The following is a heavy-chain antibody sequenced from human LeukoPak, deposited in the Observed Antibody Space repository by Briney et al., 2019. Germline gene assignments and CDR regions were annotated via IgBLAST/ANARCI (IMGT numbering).Heavy chain of an antibody. CDR1: GFTLSRYW. CDR2: VNTDGSTT. CDR3: ARDLSDYGDS. Sequence: PGGSLRLSCAASGFTLSRYWMHWVRQAPGKGLMWVSRVNTDGSTTTYADSVKGRFTISRDNAKNTLYLQMNSLRVEDTAVYYCARDLSDYGDSWGQGSLVTVSS. V-gene: IGHV3-74*01. J-gene: IGHJ4*02.